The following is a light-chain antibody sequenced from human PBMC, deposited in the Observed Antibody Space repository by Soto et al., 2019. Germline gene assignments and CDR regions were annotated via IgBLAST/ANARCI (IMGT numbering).Light chain of an antibody. CDR2: DAS. Sequence: EIVLTQSPGTLSQSPGERATLSCRASQSVSNNYLAWYQQKPGQAPRLLIYDASNRATGIPARFSGSGSGTDFTLTISSLEPEDFAVYYCQQRSNWPLTFGGGTKVDIK. J-gene: IGKJ4*01. V-gene: IGKV3-11*01. CDR1: QSVSNNY. CDR3: QQRSNWPLT.